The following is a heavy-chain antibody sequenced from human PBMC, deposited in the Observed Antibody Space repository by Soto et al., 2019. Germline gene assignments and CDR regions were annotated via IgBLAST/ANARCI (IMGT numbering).Heavy chain of an antibody. Sequence: GGSLRLSCAASGFTFSSYAMHWVRQAPGKGLEWVAVISYDGSNKYYADSVKGRFTISRDNSKNTLYLQMNSLRAEDTAVYYCARNFAYYYDSSALGYWGQGTLVTVSS. V-gene: IGHV3-30-3*01. J-gene: IGHJ4*02. CDR3: ARNFAYYYDSSALGY. CDR2: ISYDGSNK. CDR1: GFTFSSYA. D-gene: IGHD3-22*01.